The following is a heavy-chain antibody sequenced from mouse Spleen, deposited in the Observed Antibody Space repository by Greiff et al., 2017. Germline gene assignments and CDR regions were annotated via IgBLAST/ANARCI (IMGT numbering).Heavy chain of an antibody. D-gene: IGHD4-1*01. CDR3: AREGELGRTFYYVMDY. V-gene: IGHV5-9*01. J-gene: IGHJ4*01. Sequence: EVMLVESGGGLVKLGGSVKLSCAASGFTFSTYAMSWVRQTPEKRLEWVATISTGGGNTYYPNSVKGRFTISRDNAKNTLYLQMSSLKSEDTAMYYCAREGELGRTFYYVMDYWGQGTSVTVSS. CDR2: ISTGGGNT. CDR1: GFTFSTYA.